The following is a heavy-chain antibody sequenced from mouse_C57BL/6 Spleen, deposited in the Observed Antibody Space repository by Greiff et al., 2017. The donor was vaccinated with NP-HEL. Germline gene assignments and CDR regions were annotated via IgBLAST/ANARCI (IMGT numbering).Heavy chain of an antibody. CDR3: VRDYEYFDV. J-gene: IGHJ1*03. CDR1: GFSFTTYA. Sequence: EVMLVESGGGLVQPKGSLKLSCAASGFSFTTYAMNWVRQAPGKGLEWVARIRSKSNNYATYYADSVKDRFTISRDDSESMLYLQMNNLKTEDTAMYYCVRDYEYFDVWGTGTTVTVSS. D-gene: IGHD2-4*01. V-gene: IGHV10-1*01. CDR2: IRSKSNNYAT.